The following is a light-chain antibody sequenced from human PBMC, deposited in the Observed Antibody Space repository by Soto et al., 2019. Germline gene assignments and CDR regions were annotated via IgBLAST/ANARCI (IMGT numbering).Light chain of an antibody. Sequence: SALTKPASGNGSPGQSITISYNGTSSDVGGYNYVSWYQQHPDKAPKLMIYDVSDRPSGVSDRFSGSKSGNTASLTISGLQADDGADYYCTSYASSGTPFVFGTGTKVTVL. CDR1: SSDVGGYNY. CDR2: DVS. J-gene: IGLJ1*01. CDR3: TSYASSGTPFV. V-gene: IGLV2-14*01.